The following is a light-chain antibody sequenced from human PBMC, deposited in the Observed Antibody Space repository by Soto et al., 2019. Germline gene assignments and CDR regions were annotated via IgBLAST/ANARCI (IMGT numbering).Light chain of an antibody. CDR2: SNN. V-gene: IGLV1-44*01. CDR1: SSNIGSNT. J-gene: IGLJ1*01. CDR3: AAWDDSLNGDV. Sequence: QSVLTQPPSASGTPGQRVTISCSGSSSNIGSNTVNWYQQLPGTAPKLLIYSNNQRPSGVPDRFSGSKSGISASLAISGLQSEDEADYYCAAWDDSLNGDVFGTGTKVTVL.